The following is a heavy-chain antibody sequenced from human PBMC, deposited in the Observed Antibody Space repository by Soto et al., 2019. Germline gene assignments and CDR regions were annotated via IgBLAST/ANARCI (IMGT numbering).Heavy chain of an antibody. CDR2: IIPIFGTA. CDR3: ARGRHSSSSPSDNWFDP. Sequence: SVKFSCKASGGTFSSYAISWVRHAPGQGLEWMGGIIPIFGTANYAQKFQGRVTITADESTSTAYMELSSLRSEDTDVYYCARGRHSSSSPSDNWFDPWGQGTLVTVSS. D-gene: IGHD6-6*01. CDR1: GGTFSSYA. J-gene: IGHJ5*02. V-gene: IGHV1-69*13.